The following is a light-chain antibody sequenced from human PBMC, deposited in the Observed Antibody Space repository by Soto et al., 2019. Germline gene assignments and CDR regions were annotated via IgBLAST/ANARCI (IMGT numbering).Light chain of an antibody. Sequence: DIQMTQSPSSLSASVGDRVTITCRASQSISTYLNWYQQKVGKAPKLLIYAASSLQRGVPSSFSGSRSGTYFTLTISTLQPEDFATYYCQHSYSTPRTFGQGTKLEIK. J-gene: IGKJ2*02. CDR1: QSISTY. CDR3: QHSYSTPRT. CDR2: AAS. V-gene: IGKV1-39*01.